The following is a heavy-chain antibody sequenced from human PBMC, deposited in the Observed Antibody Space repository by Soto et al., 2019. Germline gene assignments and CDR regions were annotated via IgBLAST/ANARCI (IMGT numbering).Heavy chain of an antibody. D-gene: IGHD2-2*01. V-gene: IGHV5-51*01. Sequence: GESLKISCKGSGYSFTSYWIGWVRQMPGKGLEWMGIIYPGDSDTRYSPSFQGQVTISADKSISTAYLQWSSLKASDTAMYYCASRRNQDIVVVPAANPLRGSQVEFYYYYYMDVWGKGTTVTVSS. CDR2: IYPGDSDT. J-gene: IGHJ6*03. CDR1: GYSFTSYW. CDR3: ASRRNQDIVVVPAANPLRGSQVEFYYYYYMDV.